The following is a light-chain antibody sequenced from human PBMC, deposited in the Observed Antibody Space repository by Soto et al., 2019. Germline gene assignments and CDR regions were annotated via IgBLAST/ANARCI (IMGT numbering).Light chain of an antibody. V-gene: IGKV1-5*01. CDR1: KSISSW. Sequence: DIQMTQSPSTLSASVGDTVTITCRASKSISSWLAWYQQKPGKAPKLLIYDASSLESGVPSRFSGSGSGTPFTLTISTLQPDDFATYYCQQYDSYWTFGQGTKVDIK. CDR2: DAS. CDR3: QQYDSYWT. J-gene: IGKJ1*01.